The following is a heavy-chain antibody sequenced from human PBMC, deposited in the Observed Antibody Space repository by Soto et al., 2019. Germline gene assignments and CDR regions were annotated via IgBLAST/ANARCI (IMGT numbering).Heavy chain of an antibody. CDR2: INAGNGNT. D-gene: IGHD3-22*01. CDR3: ARSSGYYYVDY. Sequence: QVQLVQSGAEVKKPGASVKVSCKASGYTFTSYAMHWVRQAPEQRLEWMGWINAGNGNTKYSQKFQGRVTITRDTSAITAYTELTSLRSEDTTVYYCARSSGYYYVDYWGQGTRVTVSS. V-gene: IGHV1-3*01. CDR1: GYTFTSYA. J-gene: IGHJ4*02.